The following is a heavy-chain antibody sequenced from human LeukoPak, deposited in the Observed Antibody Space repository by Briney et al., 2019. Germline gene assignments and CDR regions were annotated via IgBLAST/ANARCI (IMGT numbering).Heavy chain of an antibody. Sequence: ASVTVSCKASGYTSTSYDINWVRQATGQGLEWMGWMNPNSGNTGYAQKFQGRVTMTRNTSISTAYMELSSLRSEDTAVYYCARALRIVGATTVLFYWGQGTLVTVSS. CDR2: MNPNSGNT. CDR1: GYTSTSYD. CDR3: ARALRIVGATTVLFY. V-gene: IGHV1-8*01. D-gene: IGHD1-26*01. J-gene: IGHJ4*02.